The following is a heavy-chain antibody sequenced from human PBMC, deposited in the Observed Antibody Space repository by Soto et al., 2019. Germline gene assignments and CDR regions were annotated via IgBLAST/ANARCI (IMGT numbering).Heavy chain of an antibody. V-gene: IGHV5-51*01. J-gene: IGHJ4*02. CDR1: GYTFTNYW. D-gene: IGHD2-2*01. CDR3: ARPGPAAMVGPFDY. CDR2: IYPGDSDT. Sequence: GESLKISCKGSGYTFTNYWIGWVRQMPGKGLEWMGIIYPGDSDTRYSPSFQGQVTISADKSITTAYLQWSSLKASDTAMYYCARPGPAAMVGPFDYWGQETLVTVSS.